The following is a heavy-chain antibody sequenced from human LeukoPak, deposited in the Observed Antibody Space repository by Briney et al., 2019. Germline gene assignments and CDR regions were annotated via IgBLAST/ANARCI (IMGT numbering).Heavy chain of an antibody. D-gene: IGHD3-10*01. CDR3: ASMVRGVIIGGSEFEC. V-gene: IGHV3-48*04. J-gene: IGHJ4*02. CDR2: ITSSSSTI. CDR1: GFTFSSYS. Sequence: PGGSLRLSCAASGFTFSSYSMNWVRQAPGKGLEWLSYITSSSSTIHYADSVKGRFTISRDNAKNSLYLQMNSLRAGDTAVYYCASMVRGVIIGGSEFECWGQGTLVTVSS.